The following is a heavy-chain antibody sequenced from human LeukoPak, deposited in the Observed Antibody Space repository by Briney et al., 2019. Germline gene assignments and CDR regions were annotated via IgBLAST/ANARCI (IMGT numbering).Heavy chain of an antibody. V-gene: IGHV3-74*01. CDR1: GFTFSSYW. Sequence: GGSLRLSCAASGFTFSSYWMHWVRQAPGKGLVWVSRINSDGSSTSYADSVKGRFTISRDNAKNTMYLQMNSLRAEDTAVYYCARDGYCSGGSCPDFDYWGQGTLVTVSS. CDR3: ARDGYCSGGSCPDFDY. CDR2: INSDGSST. D-gene: IGHD2-15*01. J-gene: IGHJ4*02.